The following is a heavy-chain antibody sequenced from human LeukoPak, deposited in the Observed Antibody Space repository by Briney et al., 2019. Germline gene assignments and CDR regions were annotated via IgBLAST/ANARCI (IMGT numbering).Heavy chain of an antibody. CDR3: AKDLYGDYLSPDFGY. V-gene: IGHV3-30*18. CDR1: GFTFSSYG. Sequence: GGSLRLSCAASGFTFSSYGMHWVRQAPGKGLEWVAVISYDGSNKYYADSVKGRFTISRDNSKNTLYLQMNSLRAEDTAVYYCAKDLYGDYLSPDFGYWGQGTLVTVSS. J-gene: IGHJ4*02. D-gene: IGHD4-17*01. CDR2: ISYDGSNK.